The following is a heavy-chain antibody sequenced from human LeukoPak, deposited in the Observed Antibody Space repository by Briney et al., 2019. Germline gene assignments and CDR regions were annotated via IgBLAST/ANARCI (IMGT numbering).Heavy chain of an antibody. J-gene: IGHJ4*02. D-gene: IGHD2-21*02. Sequence: PSETLSLTCTVSGGSISSYYWSWIRQPAGKGLEWIGRIYTSGSTNYNPSPKSRVTMSVDTSKNQFSLKLSSVTAADTAVYYCARVHAYCGGDCYSWWGQGTLVTVSS. CDR1: GGSISSYY. CDR3: ARVHAYCGGDCYSW. CDR2: IYTSGST. V-gene: IGHV4-4*07.